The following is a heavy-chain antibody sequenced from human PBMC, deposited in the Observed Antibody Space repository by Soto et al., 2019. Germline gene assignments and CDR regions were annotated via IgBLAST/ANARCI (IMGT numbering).Heavy chain of an antibody. V-gene: IGHV4-59*01. CDR3: ARAGILTLDY. D-gene: IGHD3-9*01. J-gene: IGHJ4*02. Sequence: SETLSLTCTVSGGSISSYYWSWIRQPPGKGLEWIGYIYYSGSTNYNPSLKSRVTISVDTSKNQFSLKLSSVTAADTAVYYCARAGILTLDYWGQGTLVTVSS. CDR2: IYYSGST. CDR1: GGSISSYY.